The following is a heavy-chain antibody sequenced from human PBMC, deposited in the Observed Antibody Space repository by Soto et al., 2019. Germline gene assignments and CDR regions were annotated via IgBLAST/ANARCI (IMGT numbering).Heavy chain of an antibody. J-gene: IGHJ4*02. V-gene: IGHV3-30*03. CDR3: ATTLGYCSSTSCLAL. CDR1: VFTFSIYG. Sequence: PRGSLRLSCAPSVFTFSIYGMHWVPPAPGEGLGCVAVISYDGSNKYSADPAKGRYTISRDNSKNTLYLQINSLRDEDTAVYYCATTLGYCSSTSCLALWGQGT. D-gene: IGHD2-2*01. CDR2: ISYDGSNK.